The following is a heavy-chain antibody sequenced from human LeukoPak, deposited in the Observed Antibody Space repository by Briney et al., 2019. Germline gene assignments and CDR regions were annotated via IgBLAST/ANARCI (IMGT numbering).Heavy chain of an antibody. CDR2: INPNSGGT. CDR1: GYTFTGYY. D-gene: IGHD4/OR15-4a*01. CDR3: ARCPGLWCPHSFFDY. V-gene: IGHV1-2*02. J-gene: IGHJ4*02. Sequence: ASVKVSCKASGYTFTGYYMHWVRQAPGQRLEWMGWINPNSGGTNYAQKFQGRVTMTRDTSISTAYMELSRLRSDDTAVYYCARCPGLWCPHSFFDYWGQGTLVTVSS.